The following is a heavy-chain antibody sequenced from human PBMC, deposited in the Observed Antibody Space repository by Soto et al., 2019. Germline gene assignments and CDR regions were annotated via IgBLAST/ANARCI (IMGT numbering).Heavy chain of an antibody. D-gene: IGHD3-10*01. CDR3: ARSYGSGSYYTQEPYSDGMDV. V-gene: IGHV4-59*01. J-gene: IGHJ6*02. Sequence: QVQLQESGPGLVRPSETLSLTCSVSGGSMNDYYWSWIRQPPGKGLEWIAYMYYNGNAKYNPSLKSRVTISGDTSKNHFSLRLTSVTAADTAVYYCARSYGSGSYYTQEPYSDGMDVWGLGTTVTVSS. CDR2: MYYNGNA. CDR1: GGSMNDYY.